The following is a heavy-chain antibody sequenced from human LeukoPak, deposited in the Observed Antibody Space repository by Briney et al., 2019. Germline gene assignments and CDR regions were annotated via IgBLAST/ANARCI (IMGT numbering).Heavy chain of an antibody. D-gene: IGHD4-23*01. CDR1: GFTFSSYG. CDR3: AKDGKASAPHYYYYYYMDV. Sequence: GGSLRLSCAASGFTFSSYGMHWVRQAPGKGLEWVAVISYDGSSKYYADSVKGRFTISRDNSKNTLYLQMNSLRAEDTAVYYCAKDGKASAPHYYYYYYMDVWGKGTTVTISS. J-gene: IGHJ6*03. CDR2: ISYDGSSK. V-gene: IGHV3-30*18.